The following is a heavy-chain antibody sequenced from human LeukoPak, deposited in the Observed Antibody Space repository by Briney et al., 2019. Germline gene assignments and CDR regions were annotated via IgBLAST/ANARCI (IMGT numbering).Heavy chain of an antibody. CDR3: ARGLLGELSPLGY. D-gene: IGHD3-16*02. CDR1: GYTFTNYD. J-gene: IGHJ4*02. V-gene: IGHV1-3*03. Sequence: ASVKVSCKASGYTFTNYDIHWVRQAPGQRLEWTGWINAGNGYTKYSQEFQDRVTITRDTSASTAYMEVSSLRSEDMAVYYCARGLLGELSPLGYWGQGTLATVSS. CDR2: INAGNGYT.